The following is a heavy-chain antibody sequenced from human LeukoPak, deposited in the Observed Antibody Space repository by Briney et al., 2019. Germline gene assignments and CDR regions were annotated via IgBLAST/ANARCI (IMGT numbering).Heavy chain of an antibody. CDR1: GGSIGSYY. CDR2: IYYSGST. V-gene: IGHV4-59*08. Sequence: PSETLSLTCTVSGGSIGSYYWSWIRQPPGKGLEWIGYIYYSGSTNYNPSLKSRVTISVDTSKNQFSLKLSSVTAADTAVYYCARGRGYIYVDRFDYWGQGTLVTVSS. J-gene: IGHJ4*02. D-gene: IGHD5-18*01. CDR3: ARGRGYIYVDRFDY.